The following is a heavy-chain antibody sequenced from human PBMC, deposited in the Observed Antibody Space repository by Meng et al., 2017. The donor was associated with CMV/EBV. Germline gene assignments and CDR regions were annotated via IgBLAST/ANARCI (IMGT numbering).Heavy chain of an antibody. CDR3: AKEPIVVVPAAMVYYGMDV. CDR2: IRYDGTNK. Sequence: GESLKISCAASGFTFSSYGMHLVRQAPGKGLEWVAFIRYDGTNKYYADSVKGRFTISRDNSKNTLYLQMNSLRAEDTAVYYCAKEPIVVVPAAMVYYGMDVWGQGTTVTVSS. CDR1: GFTFSSYG. J-gene: IGHJ6*02. V-gene: IGHV3-30*02. D-gene: IGHD2-2*01.